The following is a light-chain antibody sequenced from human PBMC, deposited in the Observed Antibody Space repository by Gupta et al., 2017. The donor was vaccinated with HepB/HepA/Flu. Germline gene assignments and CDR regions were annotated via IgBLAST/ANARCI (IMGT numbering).Light chain of an antibody. CDR3: NSLDSSGNHLV. V-gene: IGLV3-19*01. CDR1: SLRGFY. Sequence: SSELTADPAVSVALGQTVSITCHGDSLRGFYASWYQQKPGRAPVLVIYGKNNRPSGIPDRFSGSSSGNTASLTITGAQAEDEADYYCNSLDSSGNHLVFGGGTKLTVL. CDR2: GKN. J-gene: IGLJ2*01.